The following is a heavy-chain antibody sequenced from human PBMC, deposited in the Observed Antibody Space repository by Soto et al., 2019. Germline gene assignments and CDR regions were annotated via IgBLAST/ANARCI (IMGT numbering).Heavy chain of an antibody. CDR2: ISSSSSYI. J-gene: IGHJ4*02. CDR1: GFTFSSYS. CDR3: ARDKRRSALYGGDFDY. D-gene: IGHD3-3*01. Sequence: GGSLRLSCAASGFTFSSYSMNWVRQAPGKGLEWVSSISSSSSYIYYADSVKGRFTISRDNAKNSLYLQMNSLRAEDTAVYYCARDKRRSALYGGDFDYWGQGTLVTVSS. V-gene: IGHV3-21*01.